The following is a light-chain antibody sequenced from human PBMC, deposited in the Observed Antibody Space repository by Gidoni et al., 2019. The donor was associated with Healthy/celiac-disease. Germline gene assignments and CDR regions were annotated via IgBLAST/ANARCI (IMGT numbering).Light chain of an antibody. Sequence: EIVLTHSPATLSFSPGERATLSCTASQSVSSYLAWYQQKPGQAPRLLIYDASNRATGIPARFSGSGSGTDFTLTISSLEPEDFAVYYCQQRSNWPQWTFGQGTKVEIK. CDR2: DAS. V-gene: IGKV3-11*01. J-gene: IGKJ1*01. CDR1: QSVSSY. CDR3: QQRSNWPQWT.